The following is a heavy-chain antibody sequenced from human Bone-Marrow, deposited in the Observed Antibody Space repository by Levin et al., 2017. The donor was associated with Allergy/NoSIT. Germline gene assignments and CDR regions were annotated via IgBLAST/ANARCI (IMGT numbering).Heavy chain of an antibody. V-gene: IGHV3-7*01. J-gene: IGHJ4*02. D-gene: IGHD3-10*01. CDR3: TREGFRGGWH. CDR2: INQDGSVT. Sequence: GGSLRLSCAASGVTFSDSWMSWVRQAPGKGLEWVALINQDGSVTFSLDSVKGRFTISRDNARNSLFLQINSLRAEDTAVYYCTREGFRGGWHWGQGTLVTVSS. CDR1: GVTFSDSW.